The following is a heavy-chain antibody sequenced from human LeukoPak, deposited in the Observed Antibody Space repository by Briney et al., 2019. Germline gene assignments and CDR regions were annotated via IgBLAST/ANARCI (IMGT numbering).Heavy chain of an antibody. Sequence: GGSLRLSCAASGFTFSGSAMHWVRQASGKGLEWVGRIRSKANSYATAYAASVKGRFTISRDDSKNTAYLQMNSLRAEDTAVYYCAKATYGPKYYFDYWGQGTLVTVSS. V-gene: IGHV3-73*01. J-gene: IGHJ4*02. CDR1: GFTFSGSA. CDR3: AKATYGPKYYFDY. CDR2: IRSKANSYAT. D-gene: IGHD4/OR15-4a*01.